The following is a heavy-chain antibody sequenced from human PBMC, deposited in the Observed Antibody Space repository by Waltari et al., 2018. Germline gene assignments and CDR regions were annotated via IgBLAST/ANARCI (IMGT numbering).Heavy chain of an antibody. D-gene: IGHD3-22*01. Sequence: EVQLVESGGGLVQPGGSLRLSCAASGFTFSTHWMHWVRQAPGKGLGGVSRINDDGSITSYADSVKGRFTISRDNAKNTLYLQMNSLRAEDTAVYYCARAASKITMIVDWYFDLWGRGTLVTVSS. CDR1: GFTFSTHW. CDR3: ARAASKITMIVDWYFDL. V-gene: IGHV3-74*01. J-gene: IGHJ2*01. CDR2: INDDGSIT.